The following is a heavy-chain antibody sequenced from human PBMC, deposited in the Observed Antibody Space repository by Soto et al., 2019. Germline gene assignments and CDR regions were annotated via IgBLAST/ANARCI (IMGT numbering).Heavy chain of an antibody. CDR1: GGSISSGGYY. J-gene: IGHJ4*02. CDR3: ARSPEATVTAIDY. Sequence: QVQLQESGPGLVTPSQTLSLTCTVSGGSISSGGYYWSWIRQHPGKGLEWFGYIYYSGSTDYNPSLKSGVSISVDTSKNQFSLKLSSVTAADTAVYYCARSPEATVTAIDYWGQGTLVTVSA. V-gene: IGHV4-31*03. CDR2: IYYSGST. D-gene: IGHD4-17*01.